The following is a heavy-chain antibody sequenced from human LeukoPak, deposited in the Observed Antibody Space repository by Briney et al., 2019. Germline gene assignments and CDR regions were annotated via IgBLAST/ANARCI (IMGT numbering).Heavy chain of an antibody. CDR3: ARAHFSDAFDI. CDR2: IKQDGSEK. Sequence: GGSLRLSCAASGFTFSSYAMHWVRQAPGKGLEWVANIKQDGSEKYYVDSVKGRFTISRDNAKNSLYLQMNSLRAEDTAVYYCARAHFSDAFDIWGQGTMVTVSS. J-gene: IGHJ3*02. D-gene: IGHD3-3*02. CDR1: GFTFSSYA. V-gene: IGHV3-7*01.